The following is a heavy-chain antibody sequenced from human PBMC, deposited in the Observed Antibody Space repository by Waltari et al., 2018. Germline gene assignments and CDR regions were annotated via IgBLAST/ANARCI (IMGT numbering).Heavy chain of an antibody. J-gene: IGHJ4*02. D-gene: IGHD3-22*01. V-gene: IGHV1-2*06. CDR1: GYTFTGYY. CDR2: SNPNRCGK. CDR3: ARDRSGLVIGESVY. Sequence: QVQLVQSGAEVKKPGASVKVSCKASGYTFTGYYMHWVRQAPGQGLDWMGRSNPNRCGKNYAQKFQGRVTITRDTSSSTVYMELTWLRYDDTAMYYCARDRSGLVIGESVYWGQGTLVTVSS.